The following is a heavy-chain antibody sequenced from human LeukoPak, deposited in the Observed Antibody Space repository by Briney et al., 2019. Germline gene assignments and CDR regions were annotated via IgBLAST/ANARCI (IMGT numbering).Heavy chain of an antibody. J-gene: IGHJ4*02. V-gene: IGHV3-30*18. CDR2: ISYDGSNK. Sequence: PGRSLRLSCAASGFTFSSYGMHWVRQAPGKGLEWLAVISYDGSNKYYADSVKGQFTISRDNSKNTLYLQMNSLRAEDTAVYYCAKGSTEGLDYWGQGTLVTVSS. CDR3: AKGSTEGLDY. CDR1: GFTFSSYG.